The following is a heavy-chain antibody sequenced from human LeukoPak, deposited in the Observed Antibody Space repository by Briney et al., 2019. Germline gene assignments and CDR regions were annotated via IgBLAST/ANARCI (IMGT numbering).Heavy chain of an antibody. V-gene: IGHV4-59*01. CDR3: ARIVSSGFSDY. D-gene: IGHD3-22*01. CDR1: GGSLTNYY. CDR2: VFYRGTT. J-gene: IGHJ4*02. Sequence: PSETLSLTCTVSGGSLTNYYWGWIRQPPGKGLEWIGYVFYRGTTNYNPSLKSRVTISADTSKNQFSLKLSSMTAADTAVYYCARIVSSGFSDYWGQGTLVAVSS.